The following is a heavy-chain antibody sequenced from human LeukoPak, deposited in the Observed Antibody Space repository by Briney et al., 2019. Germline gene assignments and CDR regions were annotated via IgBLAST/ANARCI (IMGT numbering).Heavy chain of an antibody. CDR2: IYYSGST. CDR1: GGSISSSSYY. D-gene: IGHD6-6*01. J-gene: IGHJ3*02. V-gene: IGHV4-39*01. CDR3: ARHGIEYSSPVSAFDI. Sequence: PSETLSLTCTVSGGSISSSSYYWGWIRQPPGKGLEWIGSIYYSGSTYYNPSLKSRVTISVDTSKNQFSLKLSSVTAADTAVYYCARHGIEYSSPVSAFDIWGQGTMVTVSS.